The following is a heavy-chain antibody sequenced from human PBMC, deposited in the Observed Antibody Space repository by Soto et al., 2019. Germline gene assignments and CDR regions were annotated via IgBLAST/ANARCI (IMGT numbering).Heavy chain of an antibody. CDR1: GYTFSGYY. D-gene: IGHD1-20*01. CDR3: ARGVYKWNDTNRMDV. Sequence: ASVKVSCKASGYTFSGYYIHWVRQAPGQGLEWMGWINPNSGGTKYAQKFQGWVTMTRDTSISTAYMELSRLRSDDTAVYYCARGVYKWNDTNRMDVWGKGTTVTVSS. V-gene: IGHV1-2*04. J-gene: IGHJ6*03. CDR2: INPNSGGT.